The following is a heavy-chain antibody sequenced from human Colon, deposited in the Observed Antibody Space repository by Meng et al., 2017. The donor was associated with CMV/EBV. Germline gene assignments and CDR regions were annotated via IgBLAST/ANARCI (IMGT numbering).Heavy chain of an antibody. CDR2: ITSRGSFI. V-gene: IGHV3-21*01. CDR1: GFVFEDFD. CDR3: ARVKEGTTVFGAGPIDQ. D-gene: IGHD3-3*01. Sequence: GGSLRLSCVASGFVFEDFDISWVRLIPGKGLEWVSSITSRGSFIYYADSVKGRFISSRDNAKNSLYLQMNSLSAEDTAVYYCARVKEGTTVFGAGPIDQWGQGTQVTVSS. J-gene: IGHJ4*02.